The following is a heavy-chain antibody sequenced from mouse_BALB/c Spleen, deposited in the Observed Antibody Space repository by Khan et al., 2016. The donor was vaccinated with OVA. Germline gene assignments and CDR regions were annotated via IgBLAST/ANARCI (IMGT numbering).Heavy chain of an antibody. V-gene: IGHV3-2*02. Sequence: EVQLVESGPGLVKPSQSLSLICTVTGYSITSDYAWNWIRQFPGNKLEWMGFISYSGNTNYNPSLKSRITITRDTSKNQFFLHFNSVTTEDPATYYCASVYGGDFDYWGQGTTLTVSS. CDR1: GYSITSDYA. CDR3: ASVYGGDFDY. CDR2: ISYSGNT. D-gene: IGHD1-1*01. J-gene: IGHJ2*01.